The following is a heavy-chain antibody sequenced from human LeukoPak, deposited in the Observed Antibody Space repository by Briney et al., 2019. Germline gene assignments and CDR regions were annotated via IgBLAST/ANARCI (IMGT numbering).Heavy chain of an antibody. D-gene: IGHD2-15*01. V-gene: IGHV1-18*01. CDR1: GYTFSNYG. CDR3: ARDWFCSGGSCRNVFDI. Sequence: GASVKVSCKAPGYTFSNYGISWVRQAPGQGLEWMGWNSAYNDNTNYAQKFHDRVSITTDTATDTSYMELRSLSSDDTALYYCARDWFCSGGSCRNVFDIWGQGTMVTVSS. J-gene: IGHJ3*02. CDR2: NSAYNDNT.